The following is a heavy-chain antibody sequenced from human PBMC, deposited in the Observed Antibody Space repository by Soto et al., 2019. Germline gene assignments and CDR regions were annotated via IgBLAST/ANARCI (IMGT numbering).Heavy chain of an antibody. CDR1: GGSISSGDYY. Sequence: SETLSLTCTVSGGSISSGDYYWSWIRQPPGKGLEWIGYIYYSGSTYYNPSLKSRVTISVDTSKNQFSLKLSSVTAADTAVYYCVRRGDGYNPLMYRYWGQGTLVTVSS. CDR3: VRRGDGYNPLMYRY. V-gene: IGHV4-30-4*01. J-gene: IGHJ4*02. CDR2: IYYSGST. D-gene: IGHD5-12*01.